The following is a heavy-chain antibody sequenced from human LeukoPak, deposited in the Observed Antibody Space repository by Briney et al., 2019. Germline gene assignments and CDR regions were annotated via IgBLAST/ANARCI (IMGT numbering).Heavy chain of an antibody. CDR3: ARGPGAFDI. J-gene: IGHJ3*02. V-gene: IGHV3-74*01. D-gene: IGHD2-2*01. CDR2: INSDGSST. Sequence: GGSLRLSCVASGFMFSSYWMNWVRQAPGKGLAWVSRINSDGSSTSYADSVKGRFTISRDNAKNTLFLQMNSLRAEDTAVYYCARGPGAFDIWGQGTMVTVSS. CDR1: GFMFSSYW.